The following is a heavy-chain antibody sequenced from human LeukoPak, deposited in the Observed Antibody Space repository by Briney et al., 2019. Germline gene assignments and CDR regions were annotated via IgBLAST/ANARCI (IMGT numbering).Heavy chain of an antibody. V-gene: IGHV4-59*11. Sequence: PSETLSLTCSVSDVSISSHYWSWLRQPPGKGLEWIAYMRDTVNTKDNPSFKSRLTLSADASKNQFSLRLSSVTAADSAVYYCATIKRGNIYGYFDFWGQGILVTVSS. J-gene: IGHJ4*02. CDR2: MRDTVNT. D-gene: IGHD5-18*01. CDR1: DVSISSHY. CDR3: ATIKRGNIYGYFDF.